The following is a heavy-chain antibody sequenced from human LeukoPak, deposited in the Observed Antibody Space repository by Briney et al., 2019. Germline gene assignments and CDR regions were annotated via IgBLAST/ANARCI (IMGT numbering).Heavy chain of an antibody. CDR3: ATAGNYRFDY. V-gene: IGHV3-74*01. J-gene: IGHJ4*02. Sequence: GGSLRLSCAASGFSFSNYWVHWVRQAPGKGLVWVSRINPDGSTINYADSVKGRFTISRDNAKNTLYLQMNSLRAEDTAVYYCATAGNYRFDYWGQGTLVTVSS. CDR2: INPDGSTI. D-gene: IGHD1-7*01. CDR1: GFSFSNYW.